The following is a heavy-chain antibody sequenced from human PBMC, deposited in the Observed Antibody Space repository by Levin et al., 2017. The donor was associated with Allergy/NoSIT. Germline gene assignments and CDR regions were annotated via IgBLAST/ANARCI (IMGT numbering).Heavy chain of an antibody. V-gene: IGHV3-7*03. Sequence: GGSLRHSCAASEFTFSSYWMTWVRQAPGKGLEWVANINQDGSEKYYVDSLKGRFTISRDNARNSLFLQMNSLRVEDTAVYYCARTGYCTGGVCSFDYWGQGTLVTVSS. CDR2: INQDGSEK. J-gene: IGHJ4*02. D-gene: IGHD2-8*02. CDR1: EFTFSSYW. CDR3: ARTGYCTGGVCSFDY.